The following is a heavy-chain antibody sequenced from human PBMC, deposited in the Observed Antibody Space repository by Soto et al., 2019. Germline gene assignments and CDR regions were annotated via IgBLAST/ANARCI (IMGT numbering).Heavy chain of an antibody. CDR1: GFTVSTNY. V-gene: IGHV3-53*01. D-gene: IGHD2-2*01. J-gene: IGHJ6*02. CDR2: IYNVGST. Sequence: GSLRLSCSASGFTVSTNYMNWVRQAPGKGLEWVSIIYNVGSTYYSDSVRGRFTISRDNSKNTLYLQMNNLRVEDTAVYYCARDSQGVPAVTPGYHYFGMDVWRQGTKVTVSS. CDR3: ARDSQGVPAVTPGYHYFGMDV.